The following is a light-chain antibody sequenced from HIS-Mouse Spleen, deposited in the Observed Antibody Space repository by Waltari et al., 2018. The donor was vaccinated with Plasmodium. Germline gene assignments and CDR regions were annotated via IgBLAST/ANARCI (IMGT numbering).Light chain of an antibody. V-gene: IGKV3-20*01. CDR1: QSVSSSY. Sequence: EILLPRPQAPWPWSPGERATPSCRAIQSVSSSYLAWYQQKPGQAPRLLIYGASSRATGIPDRFSGSGSGTDFTLTISRLEPEDFAVYYCQQYGSSSWTFGQGTKVEIK. CDR2: GAS. J-gene: IGKJ1*01. CDR3: QQYGSSSWT.